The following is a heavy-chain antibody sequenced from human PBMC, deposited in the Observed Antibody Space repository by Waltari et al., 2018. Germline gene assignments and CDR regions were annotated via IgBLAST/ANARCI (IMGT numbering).Heavy chain of an antibody. CDR1: GDSLTNNFW. J-gene: IGHJ4*02. V-gene: IGHV4-4*02. Sequence: QVQLRESGPGLVNPSGTLSLTCISPGDSLTNNFWWRWVRQRPGKSLEWLGQIYRTGKTNYNPSLESRVIVSIDTSNNQLSLKLTSVTAADTAIYYCARDRGKGLYLDSWGQGILVTVSP. CDR3: ARDRGKGLYLDS. CDR2: IYRTGKT. D-gene: IGHD2-15*01.